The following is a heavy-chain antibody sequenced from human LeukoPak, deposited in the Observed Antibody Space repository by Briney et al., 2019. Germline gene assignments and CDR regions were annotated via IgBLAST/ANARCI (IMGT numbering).Heavy chain of an antibody. D-gene: IGHD6-6*01. CDR2: ISAYNGNT. J-gene: IGHJ4*02. Sequence: ASVEVSYKASGYTFTSYGISWVRQAPGQGLEWMGWISAYNGNTNYAQKLQGGVTMTTDTSTSTAYMELRSLRSDDTAVYYCARGRYSSSSPDYWGQGTLVTVSS. CDR3: ARGRYSSSSPDY. CDR1: GYTFTSYG. V-gene: IGHV1-18*01.